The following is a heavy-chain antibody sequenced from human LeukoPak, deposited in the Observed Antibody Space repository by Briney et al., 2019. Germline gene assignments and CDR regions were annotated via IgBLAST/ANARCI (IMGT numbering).Heavy chain of an antibody. CDR1: GGSISSYY. V-gene: IGHV4-59*01. Sequence: SETLSLTCTVSGGSISSYYWSWIRQPPGKGLEWIGYIYYRGSTNYNPSLKSRVTISVDTSKNQFSLKLSFVTAADTAVYYCARGEFSSNLGWFDPWGQGTLVTVSS. CDR3: ARGEFSSNLGWFDP. J-gene: IGHJ5*02. CDR2: IYYRGST. D-gene: IGHD6-6*01.